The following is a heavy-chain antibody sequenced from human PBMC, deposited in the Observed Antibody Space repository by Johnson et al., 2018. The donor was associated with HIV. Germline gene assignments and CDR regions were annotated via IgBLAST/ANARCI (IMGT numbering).Heavy chain of an antibody. V-gene: IGHV3-66*01. J-gene: IGHJ3*02. Sequence: VQLVESGGGLVQPGGSLRLSCAASGFTFSSYAMSWVRQAPGKGLECVSIINISGDTYYADSVKGRFTISRDNSKNTLFLQMNSLRAEDTAVYFCARDPLWDAFDIWGQGTMVTVSS. CDR2: INISGDT. CDR1: GFTFSSYA. CDR3: ARDPLWDAFDI.